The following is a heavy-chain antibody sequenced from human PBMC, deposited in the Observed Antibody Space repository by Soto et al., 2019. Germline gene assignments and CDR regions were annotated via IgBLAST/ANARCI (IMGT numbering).Heavy chain of an antibody. D-gene: IGHD2-21*02. CDR1: GYTFTSYW. CDR2: IDPNDSYT. Sequence: GESLKISCQASGYTFTSYWITWVRQMPGKGLEWVGRIDPNDSYTNYSPSFQGHVTISSDRSTNTAYLHCSNLKASDTATYYCARQAMTSPSWYFDLWGRGTLVTVSS. J-gene: IGHJ2*01. CDR3: ARQAMTSPSWYFDL. V-gene: IGHV5-10-1*01.